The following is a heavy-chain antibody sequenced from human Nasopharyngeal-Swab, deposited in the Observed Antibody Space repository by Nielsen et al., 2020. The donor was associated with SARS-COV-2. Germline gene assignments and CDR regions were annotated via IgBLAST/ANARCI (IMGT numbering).Heavy chain of an antibody. CDR2: ISSSSTI. J-gene: IGHJ4*02. Sequence: GESLKISCAASGFTFSSYSMNWVRQAPGKGLEWVSYISSSSTIYYADSVKGRFTISRDNAKNSLYLQMNSLRAEDTAVYYCARDPHGGSDYWGQGTLVTVSS. V-gene: IGHV3-48*04. CDR1: GFTFSSYS. CDR3: ARDPHGGSDY.